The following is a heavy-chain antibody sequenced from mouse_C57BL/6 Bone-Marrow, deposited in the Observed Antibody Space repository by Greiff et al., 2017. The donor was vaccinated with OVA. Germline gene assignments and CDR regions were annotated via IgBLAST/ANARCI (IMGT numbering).Heavy chain of an antibody. CDR2: IDPSDSYT. D-gene: IGHD1-1*01. CDR1: GYTFTSYW. J-gene: IGHJ4*01. CDR3: ASVYYYGSMDY. V-gene: IGHV1-69*01. Sequence: QVQLKQPGAELVMPGASVKLSCKASGYTFTSYWMHWVKQRPGQGLEWIGEIDPSDSYTNYNQKFKGKSTLTVDKSSSTAYMQLSSLTSEDSAVYYCASVYYYGSMDYWGQGTSVTVSS.